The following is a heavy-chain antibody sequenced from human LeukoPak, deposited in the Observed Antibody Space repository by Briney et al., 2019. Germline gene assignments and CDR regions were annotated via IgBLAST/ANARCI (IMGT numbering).Heavy chain of an antibody. CDR3: AEDGGYELGVAPYGMDV. CDR2: ISWNSGSI. D-gene: IGHD3-3*01. Sequence: GRSLRLPCAASGFTFDDYAMHWVRHAPGKGLEWVSGISWNSGSIGYADSVKGRSTISRDNAKNSLYLQMNSLRAEDTALYYCAEDGGYELGVAPYGMDVWGQGTTVTVSS. V-gene: IGHV3-9*01. CDR1: GFTFDDYA. J-gene: IGHJ6*02.